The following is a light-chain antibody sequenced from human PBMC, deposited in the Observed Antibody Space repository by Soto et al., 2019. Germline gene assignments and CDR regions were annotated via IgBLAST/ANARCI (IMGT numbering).Light chain of an antibody. Sequence: EIVLTQSPGTLSLSPGERATLSCRASQSVTSNYLVWYQQKPGQAPRLLIHSTSSRATGIPDRFSGSGSGTDFTLTISRLEPEDFAVYYCQQFGSTRWTFGQGTKVEIK. V-gene: IGKV3-20*01. CDR3: QQFGSTRWT. CDR2: STS. J-gene: IGKJ1*01. CDR1: QSVTSNY.